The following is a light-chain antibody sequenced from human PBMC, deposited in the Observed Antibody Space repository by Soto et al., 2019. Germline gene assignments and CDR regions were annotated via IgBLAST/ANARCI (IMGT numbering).Light chain of an antibody. CDR3: QQYGSSPT. CDR2: GAS. V-gene: IGKV3-20*01. CDR1: ESVSDN. J-gene: IGKJ1*01. Sequence: EKVMTQSPATLSVSPGESATLSCRASESVSDNLAWYHQKPGQAPRLLIYGASTRATGTPARFSGSGSGTDFTLTISRLEPEDFAVYYCQQYGSSPTFGQGTKVDIK.